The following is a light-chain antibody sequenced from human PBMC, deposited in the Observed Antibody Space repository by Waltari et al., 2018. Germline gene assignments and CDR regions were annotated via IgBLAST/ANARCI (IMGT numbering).Light chain of an antibody. CDR2: GNT. J-gene: IGLJ3*02. Sequence: QSVLTQPPSVSGTPGQTVTISCTGNDSNIGSSFHVHWYPQLPGAAPKLLIFGNTKRPSGVPDRFAGSKSVASASLAITGRQAEDEADYYCQAYDSRLVSWVFGGGTKLTLL. CDR3: QAYDSRLVSWV. V-gene: IGLV1-40*01. CDR1: DSNIGSSFH.